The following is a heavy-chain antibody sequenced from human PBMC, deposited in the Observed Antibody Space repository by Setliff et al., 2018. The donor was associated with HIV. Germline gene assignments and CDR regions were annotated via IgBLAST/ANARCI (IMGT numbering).Heavy chain of an antibody. CDR3: AGFSGSNSDYYPFDI. D-gene: IGHD4-4*01. V-gene: IGHV1-3*01. CDR1: GHSFTYFF. CDR2: INVGHGRT. Sequence: ASVKVSCKASGHSFTYFFLYWVHQAPGQRLEWMGWINVGHGRTKYSQKFQDRVTFTRDASASTAYMDLSSLISEDTAVYYCAGFSGSNSDYYPFDIWGQGTMVTVSS. J-gene: IGHJ3*02.